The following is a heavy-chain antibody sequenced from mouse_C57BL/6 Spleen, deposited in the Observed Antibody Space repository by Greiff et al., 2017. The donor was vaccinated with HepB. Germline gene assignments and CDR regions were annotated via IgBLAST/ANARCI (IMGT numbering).Heavy chain of an antibody. CDR3: TRVGDYGSSYDYAMDY. CDR2: ISSGGDYI. CDR1: GFTFSSYA. D-gene: IGHD1-1*01. Sequence: EVHLVESGEGLVKPGGSLKLSCAASGFTFSSYAMSWVRQTPEKRLEWVAYISSGGDYIYYADTVKGRFTISRDNARNTLYLQMSSLKSEDTAMYYCTRVGDYGSSYDYAMDYWGQGTSVTVSS. V-gene: IGHV5-9-1*02. J-gene: IGHJ4*01.